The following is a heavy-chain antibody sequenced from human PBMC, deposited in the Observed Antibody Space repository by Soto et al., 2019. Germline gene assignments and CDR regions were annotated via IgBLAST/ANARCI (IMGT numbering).Heavy chain of an antibody. CDR2: INHRGSA. J-gene: IGHJ4*02. D-gene: IGHD6-13*01. Sequence: SETLSLTCAVSGASVSSTYWWSWVRQPPGKGPEWIGEINHRGSANYNPSLRSRVTMSVDISKSQFSLRLTSVTAADTAVYYCARYNAASGTYYFDYWGQGALVTVSS. CDR1: GASVSSTYW. V-gene: IGHV4-4*02. CDR3: ARYNAASGTYYFDY.